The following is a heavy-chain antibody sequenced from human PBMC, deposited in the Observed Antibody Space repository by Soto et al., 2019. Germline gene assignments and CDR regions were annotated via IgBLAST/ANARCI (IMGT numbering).Heavy chain of an antibody. CDR1: GGSFSGYY. CDR2: INHSGST. D-gene: IGHD1-20*01. J-gene: IGHJ6*02. CDR3: ARVGFNWNDDYYGMDV. V-gene: IGHV4-34*01. Sequence: SEVLSLTCAVYGGSFSGYYWSWIRQPPGKGLEWIGEINHSGSTNYNPSLKSRVTISVDTSKNQFSLKLSSVTAADTAVYYWARVGFNWNDDYYGMDVWGQGTTVTVSS.